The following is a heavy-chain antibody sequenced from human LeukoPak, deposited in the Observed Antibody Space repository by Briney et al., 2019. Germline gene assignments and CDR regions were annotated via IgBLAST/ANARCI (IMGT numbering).Heavy chain of an antibody. Sequence: ASVKVSCKASGYTFTSYGISWVRQAPGQGLEWMGWISAYNGNTNYAQKLQGRVTMTTDASTSTAYMELRSLRSDDTAVYYCARDGAYYYDSSGHSIFDYWGQGTLVTVSS. CDR1: GYTFTSYG. V-gene: IGHV1-18*01. D-gene: IGHD3-22*01. CDR2: ISAYNGNT. CDR3: ARDGAYYYDSSGHSIFDY. J-gene: IGHJ4*02.